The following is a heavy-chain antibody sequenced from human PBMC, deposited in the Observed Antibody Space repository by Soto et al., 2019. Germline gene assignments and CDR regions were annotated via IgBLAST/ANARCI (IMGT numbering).Heavy chain of an antibody. D-gene: IGHD3-10*01. J-gene: IGHJ4*02. Sequence: EVQLVESGGGLVQPGGSLKLSCAASGFTFSGSAMHWVRQASGKGLEWVGRIRSKANSYATAYAASVKGRFTISRDDSTNRAYLQMNSLKTEDTAVYYCTMGLLWFGAYWGQGTLVTVSS. V-gene: IGHV3-73*02. CDR2: IRSKANSYAT. CDR3: TMGLLWFGAY. CDR1: GFTFSGSA.